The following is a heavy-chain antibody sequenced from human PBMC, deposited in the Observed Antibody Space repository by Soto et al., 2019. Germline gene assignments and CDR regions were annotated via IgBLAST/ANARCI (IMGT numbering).Heavy chain of an antibody. CDR3: ARDHGYCSGWFLDVFDI. J-gene: IGHJ3*02. CDR1: GGSISSGGYY. CDR2: IYYSGST. Sequence: SETLSLTCTVSGGSISSGGYYWSWIRQHPGKGLEWIGYIYYSGSTYYNPSLKSRVTISVDTSKNQFSLKLSSVTAADTAVYYCARDHGYCSGWFLDVFDIRCQGSSVTVSS. D-gene: IGHD6-19*01. V-gene: IGHV4-31*03.